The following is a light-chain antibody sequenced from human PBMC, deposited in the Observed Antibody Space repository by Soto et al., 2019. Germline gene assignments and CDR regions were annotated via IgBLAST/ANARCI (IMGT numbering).Light chain of an antibody. Sequence: DIQMTQSPSSLSASVGDRVTITCQASQDITNYLNWYQQKPGKAPQLLIYDASNLETGVPSRFSGSGSGTDFTFTISSLQPEDIATYYCQQYDYLPLTLGGRTKVEIE. J-gene: IGKJ4*01. CDR1: QDITNY. CDR2: DAS. V-gene: IGKV1-33*01. CDR3: QQYDYLPLT.